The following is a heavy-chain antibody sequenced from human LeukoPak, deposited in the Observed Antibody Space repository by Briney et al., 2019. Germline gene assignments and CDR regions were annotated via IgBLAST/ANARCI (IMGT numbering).Heavy chain of an antibody. CDR2: IYTGGST. V-gene: IGHV4-4*07. Sequence: SETLSLTRTVSGGSINSYFWTWIRQPAGKGLEWIGRIYTGGSTNYNPSLKSRVTMSVDTSKNQFSLKLNSVTAADTAVYYCARQEGGIVGPYWGQGTLVTVSS. J-gene: IGHJ4*02. D-gene: IGHD1-26*01. CDR1: GGSINSYF. CDR3: ARQEGGIVGPY.